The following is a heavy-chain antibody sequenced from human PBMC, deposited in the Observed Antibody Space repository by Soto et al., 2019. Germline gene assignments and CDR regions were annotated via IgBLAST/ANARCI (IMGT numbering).Heavy chain of an antibody. V-gene: IGHV3-23*01. CDR3: AKDGGVVVPAALYYYYYYMDV. Sequence: GGSLRLSCAASGFTFSSYAMSWVRQAPGKGLEWVSAISGSGGSTYYADSVKGRFTISRDNSKNTLYLQMNSLRAEDTAVYYCAKDGGVVVPAALYYYYYYMDVWGKGTTVTVSS. J-gene: IGHJ6*03. D-gene: IGHD2-2*01. CDR2: ISGSGGST. CDR1: GFTFSSYA.